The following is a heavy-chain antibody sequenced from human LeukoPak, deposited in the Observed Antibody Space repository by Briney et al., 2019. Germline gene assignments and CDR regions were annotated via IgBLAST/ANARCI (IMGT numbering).Heavy chain of an antibody. D-gene: IGHD6-19*01. J-gene: IGHJ5*02. CDR2: MNPNSGNT. Sequence: ASVKVSCKASGYTFTSYDINWVRQATGQGLEWMGWMNPNSGNTGYAQKFQGRVTITRNTSISTAYMELSSLRSEDTAVYYCARSGIYSSGWYWFDPWGQGTLVTVSS. CDR1: GYTFTSYD. V-gene: IGHV1-8*03. CDR3: ARSGIYSSGWYWFDP.